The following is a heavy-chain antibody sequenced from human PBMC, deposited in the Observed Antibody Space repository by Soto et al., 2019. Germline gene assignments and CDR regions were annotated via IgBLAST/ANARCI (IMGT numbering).Heavy chain of an antibody. CDR2: IIPIFGTA. Sequence: SVKVSCKASGGTFSSYAISWVRQAPGQGLEWMGGIIPIFGTANCAQKFQGRVTITADESTSTAYMELSSLRSEDTAVYYCARDLRSGSHRHDAFDIWGQGTMVTVSS. D-gene: IGHD1-26*01. J-gene: IGHJ3*02. V-gene: IGHV1-69*13. CDR3: ARDLRSGSHRHDAFDI. CDR1: GGTFSSYA.